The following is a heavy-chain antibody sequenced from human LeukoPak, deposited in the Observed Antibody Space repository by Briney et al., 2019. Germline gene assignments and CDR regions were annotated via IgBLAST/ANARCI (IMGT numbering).Heavy chain of an antibody. V-gene: IGHV1-2*02. D-gene: IGHD3-10*01. CDR2: INPNSGGT. CDR1: GYSFTSYW. CDR3: ARGPVRVVRGLNPPMDV. J-gene: IGHJ6*04. Sequence: GESLKISCKGSGYSFTSYWIGWVRQAPGQGLEWMGWINPNSGGTNYAQKFQGRVTMTRDTSISTAYMELSRLRSDDTAVYYCARGPVRVVRGLNPPMDVWGKGTTVTISS.